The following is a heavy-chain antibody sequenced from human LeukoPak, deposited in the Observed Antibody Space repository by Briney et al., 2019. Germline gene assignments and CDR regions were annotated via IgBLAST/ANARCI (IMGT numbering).Heavy chain of an antibody. V-gene: IGHV4-59*08. Sequence: SETLSLTCTVSGGSISSYYWSWIRQPPGKGLEWIGYIYYSGSTNYNPSLKSRVTISVDTSKNQFSLKLSSVTAADTAVYYCVRHLEYSSGWYHFDYWGQGTLVTVSS. CDR1: GGSISSYY. J-gene: IGHJ4*02. D-gene: IGHD6-19*01. CDR3: VRHLEYSSGWYHFDY. CDR2: IYYSGST.